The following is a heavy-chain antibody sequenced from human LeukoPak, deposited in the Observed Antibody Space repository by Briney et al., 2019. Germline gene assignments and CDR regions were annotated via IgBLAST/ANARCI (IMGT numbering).Heavy chain of an antibody. CDR3: ARTDSSGYYYNDY. V-gene: IGHV1-2*02. CDR2: INPNSGGT. Sequence: ASVKVSCKASGYTFTGYYMHWVRQAPGQGLEWMGWINPNSGGTNYAQKFQGRVTMTRDTSISTAYMELRRLRSDDTAVYYCARTDSSGYYYNDYWGQGTLVTVSS. J-gene: IGHJ4*02. D-gene: IGHD3-22*01. CDR1: GYTFTGYY.